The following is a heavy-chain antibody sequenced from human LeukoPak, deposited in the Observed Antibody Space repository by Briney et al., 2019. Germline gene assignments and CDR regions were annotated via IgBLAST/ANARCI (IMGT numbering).Heavy chain of an antibody. J-gene: IGHJ5*02. CDR3: ARADFIDAGPYLIGP. CDR1: GYSFTDYY. CDR2: INTKSGRT. D-gene: IGHD3-3*01. Sequence: ASVRVSCKTSGYSFTDYYIHWVRQAPGQGLEWMGWINTKSGRTSSARKFQGRVTMTRDPSITTVYMDMAWLTSDDTAIYFCARADFIDAGPYLIGPWGQGTLVSVSS. V-gene: IGHV1-2*02.